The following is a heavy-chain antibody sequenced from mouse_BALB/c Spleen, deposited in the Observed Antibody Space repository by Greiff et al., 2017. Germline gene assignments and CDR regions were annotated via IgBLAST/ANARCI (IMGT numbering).Heavy chain of an antibody. V-gene: IGHV2-6-7*01. CDR2: IWGDGST. J-gene: IGHJ4*01. CDR3: ARGGYGSPGYVMDY. Sequence: VQRVESGPGLVAPSQSLSITCTVSGFSLTGYGVNWVRQPPGKGLEWLGMIWGDGSTDYNSALKSRLSISKDNSKSQVFLKMNSLQTDDTARYYCARGGYGSPGYVMDYWGQGTSVTVSS. CDR1: GFSLTGYG. D-gene: IGHD1-1*01.